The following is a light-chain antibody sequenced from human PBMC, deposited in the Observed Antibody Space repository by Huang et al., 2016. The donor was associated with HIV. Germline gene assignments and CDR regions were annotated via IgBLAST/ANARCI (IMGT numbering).Light chain of an antibody. J-gene: IGKJ1*01. CDR1: QSVTSN. V-gene: IGKV3-15*01. CDR3: QQYNNWSPWT. Sequence: EIVMTQSPATRSVSPGERATLSCRASQSVTSNLAWYQQKPGQAPRLLIYGASTRATGSPARFSGSGSGTEFTLTISSLQSEDFAVYYCQQYNNWSPWTFGQGTKVEIK. CDR2: GAS.